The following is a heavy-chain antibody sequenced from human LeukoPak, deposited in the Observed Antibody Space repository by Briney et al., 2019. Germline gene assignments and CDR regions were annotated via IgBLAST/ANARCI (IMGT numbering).Heavy chain of an antibody. CDR1: GFTFNTHW. CDR2: INSDGSST. CDR3: ARVAYSYGLLDY. Sequence: GGSQRLSCAAPGFTFNTHWMRWVRQAPGKGLAWVSGINSDGSSTSYADSVKGRFTISRDNAKNTLFLQMNSLRAEDTAVYYCARVAYSYGLLDYWGQGTLVTVSS. V-gene: IGHV3-74*01. D-gene: IGHD2-15*01. J-gene: IGHJ4*02.